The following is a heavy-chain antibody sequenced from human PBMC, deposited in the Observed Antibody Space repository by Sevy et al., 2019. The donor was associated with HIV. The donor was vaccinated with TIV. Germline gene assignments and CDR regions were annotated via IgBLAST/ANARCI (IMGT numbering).Heavy chain of an antibody. Sequence: ASVKVSCKVSGYTLTELSMHWVRQAPGKGLEWMGGFDPEDGETIYAQKFQGRVTMTEDTSTDTAYMELSSLRSEDTAAYYCATVVGNYYDSSGYDWGQGTLVTVSS. D-gene: IGHD3-22*01. CDR3: ATVVGNYYDSSGYD. V-gene: IGHV1-24*01. CDR1: GYTLTELS. CDR2: FDPEDGET. J-gene: IGHJ4*02.